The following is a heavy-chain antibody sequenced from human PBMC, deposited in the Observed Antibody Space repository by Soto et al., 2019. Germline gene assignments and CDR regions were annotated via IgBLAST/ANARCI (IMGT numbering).Heavy chain of an antibody. D-gene: IGHD3-10*01. CDR3: ARMGGYYGSGSYDYYYYGMDV. J-gene: IGHJ6*02. V-gene: IGHV4-59*01. CDR2: IYYSGST. Sequence: QVQLQELGPGLVKPSETLSLTCTVSGGSISSYYWSWIRQPPGKGLEWIGYIYYSGSTNYNPSLKSRVTISVDTSKNQFSLKLSSVTAADTAVYYCARMGGYYGSGSYDYYYYGMDVWGQGTTVTVSS. CDR1: GGSISSYY.